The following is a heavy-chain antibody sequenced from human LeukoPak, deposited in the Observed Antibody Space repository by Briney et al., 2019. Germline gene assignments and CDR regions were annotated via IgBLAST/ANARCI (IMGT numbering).Heavy chain of an antibody. Sequence: GGSLRLPCAASGFTFSSYWMHWVRQAPGKGLVWVSRIKTDGSATSYADSVKGRFTISRDNAKNTLYLQMNSLRAEDTAVYYCARDVSSSCYDWGKGTLVTVSS. CDR3: ARDVSSSCYD. CDR1: GFTFSSYW. J-gene: IGHJ4*02. CDR2: IKTDGSAT. V-gene: IGHV3-74*01. D-gene: IGHD5-12*01.